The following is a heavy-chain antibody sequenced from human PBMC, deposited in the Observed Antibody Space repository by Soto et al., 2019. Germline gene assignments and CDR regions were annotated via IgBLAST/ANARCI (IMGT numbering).Heavy chain of an antibody. CDR2: IYYTGLT. D-gene: IGHD3-3*01. Sequence: SETLTLTCTVSGGAIIDSYYLLSWVGQSPGKGLEWIASIYYTGLTYYAPSLRSRVTISVDTSKSQFSLKLNSVTAADTSVYYCARHYDYKRGYYIDIWGQGARFTVSS. CDR3: ARHYDYKRGYYIDI. CDR1: GGAIIDSYYL. V-gene: IGHV4-39*01. J-gene: IGHJ3*02.